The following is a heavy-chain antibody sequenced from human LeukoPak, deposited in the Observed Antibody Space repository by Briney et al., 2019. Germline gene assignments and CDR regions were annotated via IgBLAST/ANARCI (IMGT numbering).Heavy chain of an antibody. J-gene: IGHJ4*02. CDR2: IYYSGST. CDR3: ARDSGDVAGDFDY. CDR1: GVSISSYY. D-gene: IGHD6-19*01. V-gene: IGHV4-59*01. Sequence: PSETLSLTCTVSGVSISSYYWSWIRQPPGKGLEWIGYIYYSGSTNYNPSLKSRVTISVDTSKNQFSLKLSSVTAADTAVYYCARDSGDVAGDFDYWGQGTLVTVSS.